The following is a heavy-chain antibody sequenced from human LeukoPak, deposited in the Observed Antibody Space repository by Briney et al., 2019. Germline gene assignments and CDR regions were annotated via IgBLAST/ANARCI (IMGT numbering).Heavy chain of an antibody. CDR1: GGSFSGYY. V-gene: IGHV4-34*01. Sequence: SETLSLTCAVYGGSFSGYYWSWIRQPPGKGLEWIGEINHSGSTNYNPSLKSRVTISVDTSKNQFSLKLSSVTAADTAVYYCARKSLGYCSSTSCYALDYWGHGTLVTVSS. CDR3: ARKSLGYCSSTSCYALDY. J-gene: IGHJ4*01. D-gene: IGHD2-2*01. CDR2: INHSGST.